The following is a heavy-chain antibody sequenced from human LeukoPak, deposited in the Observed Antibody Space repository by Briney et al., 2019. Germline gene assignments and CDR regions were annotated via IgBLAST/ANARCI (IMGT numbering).Heavy chain of an antibody. V-gene: IGHV3-15*01. CDR2: IKTKTDGGTT. D-gene: IGHD6-13*01. Sequence: GGSLRLSCAASGFTFSDAWMSRVRQAPGKGLEWVGRIKTKTDGGTTDYAAPLKGRFTISRDDSKNILYLEMDSLKTEDTAVYYCATERYSSRWYHNWGRGTLVTVSS. CDR1: GFTFSDAW. J-gene: IGHJ4*02. CDR3: ATERYSSRWYHN.